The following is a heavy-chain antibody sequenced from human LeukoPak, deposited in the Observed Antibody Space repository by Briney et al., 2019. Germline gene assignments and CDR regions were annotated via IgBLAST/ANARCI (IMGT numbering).Heavy chain of an antibody. J-gene: IGHJ4*02. D-gene: IGHD2-15*01. CDR1: GFTFSSYA. CDR3: AKKGGCSGGSCYSGYFDY. V-gene: IGHV3-23*01. CDR2: ISTGGGNT. Sequence: GGSLRLSCAASGFTFSSYAMTWVRQAPGKGLEWVSAISTGGGNTYDADSVKGRFTISRDNSKNTLYLQMNSLRAEDTAVYYCAKKGGCSGGSCYSGYFDYWGQGTLVTVSS.